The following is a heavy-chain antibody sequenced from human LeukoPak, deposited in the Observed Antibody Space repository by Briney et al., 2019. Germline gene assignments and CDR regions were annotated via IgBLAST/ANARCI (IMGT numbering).Heavy chain of an antibody. CDR3: AKDSVDGRDH. Sequence: GGSRRLSCAASGFTFSSYPMSWFRQAPGKGLKWVSAISGSGGSTYYADSVKGRFTISRDNSKNTLYLQMSSPRAEDTAVYYCAKDSVDGRDHWGQGTLVTVSS. CDR1: GFTFSSYP. J-gene: IGHJ4*02. D-gene: IGHD3-10*01. CDR2: ISGSGGST. V-gene: IGHV3-23*01.